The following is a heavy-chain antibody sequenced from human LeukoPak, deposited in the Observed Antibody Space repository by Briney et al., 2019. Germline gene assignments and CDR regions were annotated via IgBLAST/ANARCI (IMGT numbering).Heavy chain of an antibody. D-gene: IGHD6-13*01. V-gene: IGHV1-18*01. J-gene: IGHJ4*02. CDR1: GYTFTSYG. CDR2: ISAYNGNT. CDR3: ASSPGIAAAGTPMRSDY. Sequence: ASVKVSCKASGYTFTSYGISWVRQAPGQGLEWMGWISAYNGNTNYAQRPQGRVTMTTDTSTSTAYMELRSLRSDDTAVYYCASSPGIAAAGTPMRSDYWGQGTLVTVPS.